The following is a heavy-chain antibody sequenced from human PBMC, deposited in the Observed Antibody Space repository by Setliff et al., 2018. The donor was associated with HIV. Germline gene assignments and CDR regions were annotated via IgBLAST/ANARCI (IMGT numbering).Heavy chain of an antibody. Sequence: TLSLTCTVSGDSISSYYWSWIRQPPGKALEWLARIDWDDDKYYSTSLKTKLTISKDTSKNQVVLTMTNMDPVDTATYYCARMGSSWADAFDIWGQGTMVTVSS. D-gene: IGHD6-13*01. CDR2: IDWDDDK. CDR3: ARMGSSWADAFDI. V-gene: IGHV2-70*11. CDR1: GDSISSYY. J-gene: IGHJ3*02.